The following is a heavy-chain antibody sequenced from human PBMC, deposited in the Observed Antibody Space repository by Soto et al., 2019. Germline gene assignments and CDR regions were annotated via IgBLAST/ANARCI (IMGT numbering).Heavy chain of an antibody. V-gene: IGHV1-69*12. D-gene: IGHD4-17*01. CDR2: IIPIFGTA. CDR3: ARSVTPSVRYYCYYGMDV. CDR1: GGTFSSYA. J-gene: IGHJ6*02. Sequence: QVQLVQSGAEVKKPGSSVKVSCKASGGTFSSYAISWVRQAPGQGLEWMGGIIPIFGTANYAQKFQGRVTITADESTSTAYMELSSLRSEDTAVYYCARSVTPSVRYYCYYGMDVWGQGTTVTVSS.